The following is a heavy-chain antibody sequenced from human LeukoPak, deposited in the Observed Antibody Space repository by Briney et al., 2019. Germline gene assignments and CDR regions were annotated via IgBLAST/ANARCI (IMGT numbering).Heavy chain of an antibody. CDR3: ARHGDIVVVPYYYYMDV. V-gene: IGHV3-30-3*01. Sequence: PGGSLRLSCAASGFTFSSYAMHWVRQAPGKGLEWVAVISYDGSNKYYADSVKGRFTISRDNSKNTLYLQMNSLRAEDTAVYYCARHGDIVVVPYYYYMDVWGKGTTVTVSS. CDR1: GFTFSSYA. D-gene: IGHD2-2*01. CDR2: ISYDGSNK. J-gene: IGHJ6*03.